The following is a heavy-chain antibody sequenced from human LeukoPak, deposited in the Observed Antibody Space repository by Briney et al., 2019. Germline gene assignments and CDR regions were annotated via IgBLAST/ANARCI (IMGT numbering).Heavy chain of an antibody. CDR2: IYHSGST. Sequence: PSETLSLTCAVSGYSISSGYYWGWIRQPPGKGLERIGSIYHSGSTYYNPSLKSRVTISVDTSKNQFSLKLSSVTAADTAVYYCARHPFPHEEIVGAHWGQGTLVTVSS. CDR1: GYSISSGYY. D-gene: IGHD1-26*01. J-gene: IGHJ4*02. V-gene: IGHV4-38-2*01. CDR3: ARHPFPHEEIVGAH.